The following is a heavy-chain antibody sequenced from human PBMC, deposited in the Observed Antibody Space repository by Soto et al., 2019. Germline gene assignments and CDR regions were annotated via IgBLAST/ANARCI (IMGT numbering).Heavy chain of an antibody. CDR2: IWYDGSNK. D-gene: IGHD3-3*01. J-gene: IGHJ4*02. V-gene: IGHV3-33*01. CDR3: ARWDYDFWSGTASFDY. CDR1: GFTFSSYG. Sequence: GGSLRLSCAASGFTFSSYGMHWVRQAPGKGLEWVAVIWYDGSNKYYADSVKGRFTISRDNSKNTLYLQMNSLRAEDTAVYYCARWDYDFWSGTASFDYWGQGTLVTVSS.